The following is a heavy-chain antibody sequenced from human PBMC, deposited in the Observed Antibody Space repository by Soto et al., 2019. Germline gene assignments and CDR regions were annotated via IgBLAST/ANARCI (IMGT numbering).Heavy chain of an antibody. CDR1: GFTFSSYA. CDR3: ANQGVYSSSWYYWYFDL. J-gene: IGHJ2*01. Sequence: GGSLRLSCAASGFTFSSYAMSWVRQAPGKGLEWVSAISGSGGSTYYADSVKGRFTISRDNSKNTLYLQMNSLRAEDTAVYYCANQGVYSSSWYYWYFDLWGRGTLVTVSS. CDR2: ISGSGGST. D-gene: IGHD6-13*01. V-gene: IGHV3-23*01.